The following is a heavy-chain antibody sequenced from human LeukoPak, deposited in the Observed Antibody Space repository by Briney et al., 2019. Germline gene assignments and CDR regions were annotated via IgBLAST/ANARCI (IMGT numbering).Heavy chain of an antibody. V-gene: IGHV1-8*01. CDR2: MNPNSGNT. Sequence: ASVKVSCKASGYTFTSYDINWVRQATGQGLEWMGWMNPNSGNTGYAQKFQGRVTMTRNTSISTAYMELSSLRSEDTAVYHCARSRPAKRINWFDPWGQGTLVTVSS. CDR1: GYTFTSYD. J-gene: IGHJ5*02. D-gene: IGHD1-14*01. CDR3: ARSRPAKRINWFDP.